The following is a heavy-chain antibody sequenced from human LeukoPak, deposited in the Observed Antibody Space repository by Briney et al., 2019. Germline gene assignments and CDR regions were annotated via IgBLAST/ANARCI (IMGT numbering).Heavy chain of an antibody. V-gene: IGHV3-7*04. Sequence: QPGGSLTLSCAASGFIFSIYCVRWVRQAPGEGRECVANIKQDGSEKYYVDSVKGRFTISRDNDKKSLYLQMNSLRDEDTAAYYCARGYRITIFGVVSPRFDPWGQGTLVTVSS. J-gene: IGHJ5*02. CDR1: GFIFSIYC. D-gene: IGHD3-3*01. CDR2: IKQDGSEK. CDR3: ARGYRITIFGVVSPRFDP.